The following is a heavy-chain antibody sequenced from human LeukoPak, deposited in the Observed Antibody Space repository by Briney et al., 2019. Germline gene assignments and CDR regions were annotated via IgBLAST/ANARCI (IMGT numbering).Heavy chain of an antibody. D-gene: IGHD5-18*01. J-gene: IGHJ4*02. CDR2: ISGSGGST. V-gene: IGHV3-23*01. Sequence: GGSLRLSCAASGFTFSSYAMSGVRQAPGKGLEWVSAISGSGGSTYYADSVKGRFTISRDNSKNTLYLQMNSLRAEDTAVYYCAKDRGWLEYYFDYWGQGTLVTVSS. CDR1: GFTFSSYA. CDR3: AKDRGWLEYYFDY.